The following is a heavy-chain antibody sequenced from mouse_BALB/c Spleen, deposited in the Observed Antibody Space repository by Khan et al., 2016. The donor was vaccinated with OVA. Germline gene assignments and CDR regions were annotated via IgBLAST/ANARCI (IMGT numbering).Heavy chain of an antibody. D-gene: IGHD1-1*01. CDR1: GFSFSSYS. J-gene: IGHJ2*01. CDR2: ISSGGSYT. Sequence: EVELVESGGGLVRPGGSLKLSCAASGFSFSSYSMSWVRQTPEKRLEWVATISSGGSYTYYPDSVKGRFTISRDNAKNTQHLQVNSLRSEDPAMYYLTGHRGYYGSSPYFDYWGQGTTLTVSS. V-gene: IGHV5-6-4*01. CDR3: TGHRGYYGSSPYFDY.